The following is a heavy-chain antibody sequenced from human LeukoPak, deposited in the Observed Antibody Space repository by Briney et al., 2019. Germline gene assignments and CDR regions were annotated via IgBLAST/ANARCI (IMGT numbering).Heavy chain of an antibody. CDR3: AKSSGTYFDY. J-gene: IGHJ4*02. Sequence: GGSLRLSCAASGFTVSSNYMSWVRQAPGKGLEWVSVIYSGGSTYYADSVKGRFTISRDISKNTLYLQMNSLRVEDTAVYYCAKSSGTYFDYWGQGTLVTVSS. D-gene: IGHD1-26*01. V-gene: IGHV3-53*01. CDR1: GFTVSSNY. CDR2: IYSGGST.